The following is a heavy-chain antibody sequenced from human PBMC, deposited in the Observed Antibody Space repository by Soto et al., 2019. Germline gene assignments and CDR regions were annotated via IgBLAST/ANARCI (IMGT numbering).Heavy chain of an antibody. CDR1: GFTFSSYA. V-gene: IGHV3-23*01. J-gene: IGHJ6*03. Sequence: EVQLLESGGGLVQPGGSLRLSCAASGFTFSSYAMSWVRQAPGKGLEWVSAISGSGGSTYYADSVKGRFTISRDNSKNTLYLQMNSLRAEDTAVYYCAKAPRFVEPQPNRSGYYYYMDFWGIGTTVTVSS. CDR3: AKAPRFVEPQPNRSGYYYYMDF. D-gene: IGHD3-10*01. CDR2: ISGSGGST.